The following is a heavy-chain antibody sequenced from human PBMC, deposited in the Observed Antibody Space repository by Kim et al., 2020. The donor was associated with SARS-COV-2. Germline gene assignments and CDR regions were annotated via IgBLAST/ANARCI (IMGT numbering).Heavy chain of an antibody. V-gene: IGHV1-69*13. CDR2: IIPIFGTA. CDR1: GGTFSSYA. J-gene: IGHJ6*02. D-gene: IGHD6-19*01. CDR3: ARDEARMEQWLVNDYYYYGMDV. Sequence: SVKVSCKASGGTFSSYAISWVRQAPGQGLEWMGGIIPIFGTANYAQKFQGRVTITADESTSTAYMELSSLRSEDTAVYYCARDEARMEQWLVNDYYYYGMDVWGQGTTVTVSS.